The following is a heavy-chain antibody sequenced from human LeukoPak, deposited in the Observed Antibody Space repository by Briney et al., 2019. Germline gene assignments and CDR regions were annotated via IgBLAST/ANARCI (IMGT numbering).Heavy chain of an antibody. CDR2: MNQDGSEK. J-gene: IGHJ6*02. CDR3: ATYTHWVAGDV. V-gene: IGHV3-7*01. Sequence: GGSLRLSCAASGFRFSTYYMAWVRPAPGKGLEWVANMNQDGSEKDYVDSVKGRFTISRENARKSLYLQMSSLRAEDTAVYYCATYTHWVAGDVWGQGTTVTVSS. CDR1: GFRFSTYY. D-gene: IGHD3-16*01.